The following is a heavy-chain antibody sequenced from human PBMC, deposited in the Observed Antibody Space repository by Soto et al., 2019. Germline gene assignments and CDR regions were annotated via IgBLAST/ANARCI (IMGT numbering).Heavy chain of an antibody. CDR3: ARLLTWSDPPFDP. J-gene: IGHJ5*02. Sequence: SETLSLTCTVSGGSISSSSYYWGWIRQPPGKGLEWIGSIYYSGSTYYNPSLKSRVTISVDTSKNQFSLKLSSVTAADTAVYYCARLLTWSDPPFDPWGQGTLVTVSS. V-gene: IGHV4-39*01. CDR1: GGSISSSSYY. D-gene: IGHD3-9*01. CDR2: IYYSGST.